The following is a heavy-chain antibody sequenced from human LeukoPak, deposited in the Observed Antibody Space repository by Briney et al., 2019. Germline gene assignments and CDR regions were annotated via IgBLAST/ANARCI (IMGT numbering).Heavy chain of an antibody. Sequence: GGSLRLSCAASGFTFSSYWMHWVRQAPGKGLVWVSRINSDGSSTSYADSVKGRFTISRDNSKNTLYLQMNSLRAEDTAIYYCAKEGERGIAAAGTLDPWGQGTLVTVSS. CDR3: AKEGERGIAAAGTLDP. J-gene: IGHJ5*02. V-gene: IGHV3-74*01. CDR2: INSDGSST. D-gene: IGHD6-13*01. CDR1: GFTFSSYW.